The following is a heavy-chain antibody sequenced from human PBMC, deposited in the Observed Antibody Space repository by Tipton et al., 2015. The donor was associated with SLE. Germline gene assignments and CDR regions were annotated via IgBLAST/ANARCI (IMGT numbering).Heavy chain of an antibody. CDR1: GGSISRSSYF. D-gene: IGHD2-2*01. V-gene: IGHV4-39*07. J-gene: IGHJ5*02. CDR2: IHKSGST. Sequence: TLSLTCTVSGGSISRSSYFWDWIRQSPGKGLEWIGSIHKSGSTYYNPSLKSRVTISVDTSKNQFSLKVNSLTAADTAVYYCARDRAICTRTTCYGDNWFDPWGQGTLVTVSS. CDR3: ARDRAICTRTTCYGDNWFDP.